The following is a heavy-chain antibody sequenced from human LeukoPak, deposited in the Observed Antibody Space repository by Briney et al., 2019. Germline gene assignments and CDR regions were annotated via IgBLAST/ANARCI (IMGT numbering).Heavy chain of an antibody. CDR1: GYTFTGYY. CDR3: ERDLEGYGYSGYVGDLDY. V-gene: IGHV1-2*02. Sequence: ASVKVSCKASGYTFTGYYMHWVRQAPGQGLEWMGWINPNSGGTNYAQKFQGRVTMTRDTSISTAYKELSRLRADDTAVYYCERDLEGYGYSGYVGDLDYWGKEPRVTVS. J-gene: IGHJ4*02. CDR2: INPNSGGT. D-gene: IGHD5-12*01.